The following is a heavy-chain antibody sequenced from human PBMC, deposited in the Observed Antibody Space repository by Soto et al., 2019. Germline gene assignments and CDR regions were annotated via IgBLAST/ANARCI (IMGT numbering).Heavy chain of an antibody. CDR3: AKDPRRRIAVAGMIMDY. Sequence: QVQLVESGGGVVQPGRSLRLSCAASGFTFSSYGMHWVRQAPGKGLEWVAVISYDGSNKYYADSVKGRFTISRDNSKNTVDRHTNSLRAEDTAVYYCAKDPRRRIAVAGMIMDYWGQGTLVTVSS. J-gene: IGHJ4*02. V-gene: IGHV3-30*18. CDR2: ISYDGSNK. D-gene: IGHD6-19*01. CDR1: GFTFSSYG.